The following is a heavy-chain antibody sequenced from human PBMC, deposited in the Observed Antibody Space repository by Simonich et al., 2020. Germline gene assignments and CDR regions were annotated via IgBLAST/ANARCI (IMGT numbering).Heavy chain of an antibody. V-gene: IGHV3-30*07. J-gene: IGHJ5*02. CDR3: ARDRNWGWFDP. CDR2: ISYDGSNK. CDR1: GFTFSSYA. Sequence: QVQLVESGGGVVQPGRSLRLSCAASGFTFSSYAMHWVRQDPGKGREWVEVISYDGSNKYYADSGKGRFTISRDNSKNTLYLQMNSLRAEDTAVYYCARDRNWGWFDPWGQGTLVTVSS. D-gene: IGHD7-27*01.